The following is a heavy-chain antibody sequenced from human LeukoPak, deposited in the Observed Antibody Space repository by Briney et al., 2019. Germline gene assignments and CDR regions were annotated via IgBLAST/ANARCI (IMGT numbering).Heavy chain of an antibody. Sequence: GASLSLSCAASGFTFSSYAMSWVRQAPGKGLEWVSAINGSGGSTYYADSVKGRFTISRDNSKNTLYLQMNSLRAEDTAVYYCAKGLHGRGYSYGYYYFDYWGQGTLVTVSS. CDR3: AKGLHGRGYSYGYYYFDY. V-gene: IGHV3-23*01. D-gene: IGHD5-18*01. CDR2: INGSGGST. J-gene: IGHJ4*02. CDR1: GFTFSSYA.